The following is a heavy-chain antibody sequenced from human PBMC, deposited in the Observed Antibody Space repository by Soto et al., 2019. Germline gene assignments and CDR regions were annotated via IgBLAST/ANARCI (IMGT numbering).Heavy chain of an antibody. Sequence: GGSLRLSCAVSGFICSSYDMSWVRQAPGKGLEWVSTILVGGSTHYEDSVKGRFTISRDTSRNTVYLQMNSLTAGDTAVYYCAKATATGGGAFGIYGQGTMVTVSS. CDR3: AKATATGGGAFGI. CDR2: ILVGGST. V-gene: IGHV3-23*01. D-gene: IGHD2-8*02. J-gene: IGHJ3*02. CDR1: GFICSSYD.